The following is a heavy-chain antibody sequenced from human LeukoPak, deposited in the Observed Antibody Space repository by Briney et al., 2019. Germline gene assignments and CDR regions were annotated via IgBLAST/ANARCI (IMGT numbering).Heavy chain of an antibody. Sequence: PSETLSLTCAVYGGSFSGYYWSWNRQPPGKGPEWIGEINHSGSTNYNPSLKSRVTISVDTSKNQFSLKLSSVTAADTAVYYCARGPEYSSSWPKGYYFDYWGQGTLVTVSS. V-gene: IGHV4-34*01. CDR3: ARGPEYSSSWPKGYYFDY. D-gene: IGHD6-13*01. J-gene: IGHJ4*02. CDR1: GGSFSGYY. CDR2: INHSGST.